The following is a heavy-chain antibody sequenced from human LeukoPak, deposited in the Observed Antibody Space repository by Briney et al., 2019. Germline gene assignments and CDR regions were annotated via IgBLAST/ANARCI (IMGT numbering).Heavy chain of an antibody. D-gene: IGHD6-25*01. CDR3: ARVGVSDIAAYYFDY. CDR2: IIPIFGTA. J-gene: IGHJ4*02. Sequence: ASVKVSCKASGGTFSSYAISWVRQAPGQGLEWMGGIIPIFGTAYYAQKFQGRVTITADESTSTAYMELSSLRSEDTAVYYCARVGVSDIAAYYFDYWGQGTLVTVSS. V-gene: IGHV1-69*13. CDR1: GGTFSSYA.